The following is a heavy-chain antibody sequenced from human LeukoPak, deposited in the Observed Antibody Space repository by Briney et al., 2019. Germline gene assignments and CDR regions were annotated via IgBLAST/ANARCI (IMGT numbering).Heavy chain of an antibody. CDR2: ISAYNGNT. CDR1: GYTFTSYV. D-gene: IGHD6-13*01. Sequence: ALVKVSCKASGYTFTSYVIRWVRQAPGQGPEWVGWISAYNGNTHYAQKLQGRGTMTTDTSTRQAYLELRSLEGDDTAVYYCSRDIAAACTNYYYHMDVWGKGTTVTVSS. CDR3: SRDIAAACTNYYYHMDV. J-gene: IGHJ6*03. V-gene: IGHV1-18*01.